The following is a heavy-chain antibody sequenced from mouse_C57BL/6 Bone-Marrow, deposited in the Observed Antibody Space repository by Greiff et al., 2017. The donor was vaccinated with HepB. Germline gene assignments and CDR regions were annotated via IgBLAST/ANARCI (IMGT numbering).Heavy chain of an antibody. CDR2: IDPSDSYT. D-gene: IGHD1-1*01. V-gene: IGHV1-69*01. Sequence: QVQLQQPGAELVMPGASVKLSCKASGYTFTSYWMHWVKQRPGQGLEWIGEIDPSDSYTNYNQKFKGKSTLTVDKSSSTAYMQLSSLTSEDSAVYYCARGYGSSGDYYAMDYWGQGTSVTVSS. CDR3: ARGYGSSGDYYAMDY. J-gene: IGHJ4*01. CDR1: GYTFTSYW.